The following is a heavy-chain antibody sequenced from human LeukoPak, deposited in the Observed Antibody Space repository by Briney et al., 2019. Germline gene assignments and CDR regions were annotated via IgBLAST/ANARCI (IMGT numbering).Heavy chain of an antibody. CDR1: GFTVSSNY. J-gene: IGHJ4*02. CDR3: ARDPEGYSYGN. Sequence: GGSLRLSCAASGFTVSSNYMTWVRQAPGKGLEWVSAVSGRGGSTYYADSVKGRFTISRDNSKNTLYLQMNSLRAEDTAVYYCARDPEGYSYGNWGQGTLVTVSS. V-gene: IGHV3-66*01. CDR2: SGRGGST. D-gene: IGHD5-18*01.